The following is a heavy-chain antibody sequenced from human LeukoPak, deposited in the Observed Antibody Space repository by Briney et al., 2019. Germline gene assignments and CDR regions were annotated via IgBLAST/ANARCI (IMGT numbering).Heavy chain of an antibody. V-gene: IGHV3-21*04. D-gene: IGHD3-22*01. CDR2: ISSSSSYI. Sequence: ETLSLTCTVSGGSISSSSYYWGWIRQPPGTGLEWVSSISSSSSYIYYADSVKGRFTISRDNAKNSLYLQMNSLRAEDTALYYCVRGIIMMVDWGQGTLVTVSS. CDR3: VRGIIMMVD. CDR1: GGSISSSS. J-gene: IGHJ4*02.